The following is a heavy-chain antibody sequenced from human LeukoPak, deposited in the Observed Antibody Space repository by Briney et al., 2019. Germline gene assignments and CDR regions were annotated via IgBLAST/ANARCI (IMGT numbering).Heavy chain of an antibody. Sequence: GGSLRLSCAASGFTVSSNYMSWVRQAPGKGLEWVSVIYSGGHTYYADSVKGRFTISRDNSKNTLYLQMNSLRAEDTAVYYCARSFYSGSYYYLDYWGQGTLVTVSS. V-gene: IGHV3-53*01. CDR2: IYSGGHT. J-gene: IGHJ4*02. D-gene: IGHD1-26*01. CDR3: ARSFYSGSYYYLDY. CDR1: GFTVSSNY.